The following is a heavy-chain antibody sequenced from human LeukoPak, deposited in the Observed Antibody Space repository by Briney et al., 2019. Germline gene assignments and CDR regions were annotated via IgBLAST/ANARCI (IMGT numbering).Heavy chain of an antibody. CDR3: ARDASSDTAMVPFDY. CDR1: GYTFTSYG. D-gene: IGHD5-18*01. J-gene: IGHJ4*02. CDR2: ISAYNGNT. V-gene: IGHV1-18*01. Sequence: ASVKVSCKASGYTFTSYGISWVRQAPGQGLEWMGWISAYNGNTNYAQKLQSRVTMTTDTSTSTAYMELRSLRSDDTAVYYCARDASSDTAMVPFDYWGQGTLVTVSS.